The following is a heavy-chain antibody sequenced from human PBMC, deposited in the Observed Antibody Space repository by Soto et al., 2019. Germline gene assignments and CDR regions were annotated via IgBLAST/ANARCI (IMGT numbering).Heavy chain of an antibody. CDR2: TYYRSKWYN. Sequence: PSQTLSLTCAISGDSVSSNSAAWNWIRQSPSRGLEWLGRTYYRSKWYNDYAVSVKSRITINPDTSKNQFSLQLNSVTPEDTAVYFCARAPNPFRLKIGYEDPYDFWAQGTTAIVSS. CDR3: ARAPNPFRLKIGYEDPYDF. V-gene: IGHV6-1*01. J-gene: IGHJ6*02. D-gene: IGHD5-12*01. CDR1: GDSVSSNSAA.